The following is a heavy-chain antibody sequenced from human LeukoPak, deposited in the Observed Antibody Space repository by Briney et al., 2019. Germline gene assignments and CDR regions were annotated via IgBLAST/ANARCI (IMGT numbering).Heavy chain of an antibody. CDR2: IYYSGST. CDR1: GGSISSYY. V-gene: IGHV4-59*01. CDR3: ARVRYGSGSYLFDP. D-gene: IGHD3-10*01. J-gene: IGHJ5*02. Sequence: SETLSLTCTVSGGSISSYYWSWIRQPPGKGLEWIGYIYYSGSTNYNPSLKSRVTISVDPSKNQFSLKLSSVTAADTAVYYCARVRYGSGSYLFDPWGQGTLVTVSS.